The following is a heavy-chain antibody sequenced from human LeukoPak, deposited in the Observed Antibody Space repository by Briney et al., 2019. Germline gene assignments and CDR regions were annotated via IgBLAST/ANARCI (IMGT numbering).Heavy chain of an antibody. CDR3: ATFSGSYATALAVDY. Sequence: ASVKVSCKASGYTFTGYYMHWVRQAPGKGLEWMGGFNPKDGETIYAQKFQGRVTMTEDTSTDTAYMELSSLRSEDTAVYYCATFSGSYATALAVDYWGQGTLVTVSS. D-gene: IGHD1-26*01. V-gene: IGHV1-24*01. J-gene: IGHJ4*02. CDR1: GYTFTGYY. CDR2: FNPKDGET.